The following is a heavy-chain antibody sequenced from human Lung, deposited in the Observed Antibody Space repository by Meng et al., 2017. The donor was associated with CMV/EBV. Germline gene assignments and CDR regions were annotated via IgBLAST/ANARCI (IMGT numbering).Heavy chain of an antibody. D-gene: IGHD4-11*01. V-gene: IGHV1-46*02. J-gene: IGHJ4*02. CDR2: FDPRGDST. CDR3: ARDNSHWSKDF. CDR1: GCQFKFSS. Sequence: SFKTSGCQFKFSSMHWVRQAPGQGPEWMGIFDPRGDSTSYAWKFQGRLTLTEDRSTTTMYMELRSLRSEDTAVYYCARDNSHWSKDFWGQGTLVTVSS.